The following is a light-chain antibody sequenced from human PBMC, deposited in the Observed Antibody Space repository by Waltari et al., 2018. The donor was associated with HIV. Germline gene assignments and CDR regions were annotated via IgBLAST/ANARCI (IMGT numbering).Light chain of an antibody. CDR2: DAS. CDR3: QQRDKWPPSYT. V-gene: IGKV3-11*01. J-gene: IGKJ2*01. Sequence: EIVLTQSPATLSLSPGPTATLSCRASQSISSYLAWYQQKPGQAPRLLIYDASHRATGNAERFSGRGSGTDCNLTIGPLEHEDFAVYYCQQRDKWPPSYTFGQGTRGEI. CDR1: QSISSY.